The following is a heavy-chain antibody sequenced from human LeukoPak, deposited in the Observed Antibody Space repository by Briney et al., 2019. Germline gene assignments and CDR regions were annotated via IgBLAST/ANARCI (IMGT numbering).Heavy chain of an antibody. CDR3: AKLAKYFYGSETYYFFEH. Sequence: GGSLRLSCAASGFTFSSYSMNWVRQAPGKGLEWVSYISSSSSTIYYADSVKGRFTISRDNAKNSLSLQMNSLRVEDTAVYYCAKLAKYFYGSETYYFFEHWGQGAPVTASS. V-gene: IGHV3-48*04. CDR2: ISSSSSTI. D-gene: IGHD3-10*01. J-gene: IGHJ4*02. CDR1: GFTFSSYS.